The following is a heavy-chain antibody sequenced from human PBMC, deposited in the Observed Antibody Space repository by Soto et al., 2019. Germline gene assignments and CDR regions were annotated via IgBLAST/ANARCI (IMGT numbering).Heavy chain of an antibody. Sequence: PGGSLRLSCAASGFTFSSYAMSWVRQAPGKGLERVSAISGSGGSTYYADSVKGRFTISRDNSKNTLYLQMSSLRAEDTAVYYCAKSRVVRGVSLLFDYWGQGTLVTVSS. J-gene: IGHJ4*02. CDR3: AKSRVVRGVSLLFDY. CDR1: GFTFSSYA. V-gene: IGHV3-23*01. CDR2: ISGSGGST. D-gene: IGHD3-10*01.